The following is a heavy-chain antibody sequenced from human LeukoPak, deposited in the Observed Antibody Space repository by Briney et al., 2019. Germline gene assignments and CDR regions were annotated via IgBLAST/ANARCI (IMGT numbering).Heavy chain of an antibody. CDR2: IYYSGST. Sequence: SETLSLTCTVSGGSISSGGYYWSWIRQHPGKGLEWIGYIYYSGSTNYNPSLKSRVTISVDTSKNQFSLKLSSVTAADTAVYFCARESAGTEFDFWGQGTPVTVSS. CDR3: ARESAGTEFDF. V-gene: IGHV4-31*03. D-gene: IGHD1-7*01. CDR1: GGSISSGGYY. J-gene: IGHJ4*02.